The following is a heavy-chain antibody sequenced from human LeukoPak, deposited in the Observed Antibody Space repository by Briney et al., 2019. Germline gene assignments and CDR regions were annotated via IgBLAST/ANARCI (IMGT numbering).Heavy chain of an antibody. CDR1: GGSFSGYY. CDR3: ARHGAGYSSGWSDY. V-gene: IGHV4-34*01. J-gene: IGHJ4*02. D-gene: IGHD6-19*01. CDR2: INHSGST. Sequence: PSETLSLTCAVYGGSFSGYYWSWIRQPPGKGLEWIGEINHSGSTNYNPSLKSRVTISVDTSKNQFSLKLSSVTAADTAVYYCARHGAGYSSGWSDYWGQGTLVTVSS.